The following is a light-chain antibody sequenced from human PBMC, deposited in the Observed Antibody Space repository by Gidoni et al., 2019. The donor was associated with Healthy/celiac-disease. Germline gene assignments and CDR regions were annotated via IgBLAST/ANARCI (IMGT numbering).Light chain of an antibody. CDR1: QGISSY. J-gene: IGKJ4*01. Sequence: IRLTQSPSSFSASRGDRVTIAWRASQGISSYLDWYQQKPGKAPKLLIYAASTLQSGVPSRFRGSGSGTDFTLTISCLQPEDFATYYCQQYYSYPLPFGGGTKVEL. CDR3: QQYYSYPLP. CDR2: AAS. V-gene: IGKV1-8*01.